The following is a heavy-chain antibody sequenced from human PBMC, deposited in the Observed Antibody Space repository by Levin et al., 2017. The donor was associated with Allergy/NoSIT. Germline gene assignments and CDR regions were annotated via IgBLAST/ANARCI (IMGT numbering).Heavy chain of an antibody. Sequence: GGSLRLSCGASGFTFSNYGMHWVRQAPGKGLEWVAVISDDGNTEYYAESVKGRFTISRDNSKNTLYLQMNSLRADDTAVFYCAKEGEDAIMARYAFDIWGQGTMVTVSS. D-gene: IGHD3-16*01. CDR1: GFTFSNYG. V-gene: IGHV3-30*18. J-gene: IGHJ3*02. CDR2: ISDDGNTE. CDR3: AKEGEDAIMARYAFDI.